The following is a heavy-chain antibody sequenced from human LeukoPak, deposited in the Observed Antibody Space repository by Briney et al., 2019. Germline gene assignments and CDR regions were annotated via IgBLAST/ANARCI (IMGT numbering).Heavy chain of an antibody. V-gene: IGHV4-4*07. D-gene: IGHD3-16*02. Sequence: SETLSLTCTVSGGSISSYYWSWIRQPVGKGLEWIGRIYTSGSTNYNPSLKSRVTMSVDTSKNQFSLKLSSVTAADTAVYYCARDREPSYDYVWGSYRHNWFDPWGQGTLVTVSS. J-gene: IGHJ5*02. CDR2: IYTSGST. CDR1: GGSISSYY. CDR3: ARDREPSYDYVWGSYRHNWFDP.